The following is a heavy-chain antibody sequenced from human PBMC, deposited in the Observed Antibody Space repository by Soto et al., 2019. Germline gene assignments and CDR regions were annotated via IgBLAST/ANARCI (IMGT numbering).Heavy chain of an antibody. CDR2: IWYDGSNK. Sequence: GGSLRRSCAASSFTVSSYGMHWVRQAPGKGLEWVAVIWYDGSNKYYADSVKGRFTISRDNSKNTLYLQMNSLRAEDTAVYYCARAHYGDYANDYWGQGTLVTVSS. CDR3: ARAHYGDYANDY. J-gene: IGHJ4*02. D-gene: IGHD4-17*01. CDR1: SFTVSSYG. V-gene: IGHV3-33*01.